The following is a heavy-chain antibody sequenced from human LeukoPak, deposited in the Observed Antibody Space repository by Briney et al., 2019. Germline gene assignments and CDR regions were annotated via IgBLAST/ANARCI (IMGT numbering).Heavy chain of an antibody. CDR2: INPNSGGT. V-gene: IGHV1-2*02. D-gene: IGHD1-26*01. CDR3: ARDPGTDSVGATTIDY. CDR1: GYTFTGYY. J-gene: IGHJ4*02. Sequence: ASVKVSCKASGYTFTGYYMHWVRQAPGQGLEWMGWINPNSGGTNYAQKFQGRVTMTTDTSTSTAYMELRSLRSDDTAVYYCARDPGTDSVGATTIDYWGQGTLVTVSS.